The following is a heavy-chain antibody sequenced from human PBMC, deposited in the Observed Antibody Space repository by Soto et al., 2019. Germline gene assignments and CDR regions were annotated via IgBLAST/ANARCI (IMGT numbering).Heavy chain of an antibody. CDR3: AKDLIIVATISGWFDP. D-gene: IGHD5-12*01. CDR2: ISGSGGST. J-gene: IGHJ5*02. CDR1: GFTFSSYA. V-gene: IGHV3-23*01. Sequence: GGSLRLSCAASGFTFSSYAMSWVRQAPGKGLEWVSAISGSGGSTYYADSVKGRFTISRDNSKNTLYLQMNSLRAEDTAVYYCAKDLIIVATISGWFDPWGQGTLVTVSS.